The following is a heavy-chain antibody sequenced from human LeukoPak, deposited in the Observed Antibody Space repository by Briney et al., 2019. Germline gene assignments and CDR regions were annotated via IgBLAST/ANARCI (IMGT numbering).Heavy chain of an antibody. CDR2: IYPGDSDT. V-gene: IGHV5-51*01. CDR1: GYNFGSYW. D-gene: IGHD3-9*01. Sequence: GGSLQISCKGSGYNFGSYWIAWVRQVHGKGLEWMGIIYPGDSDTEYGPSFQGQVTISTDMSIRTAYLQWSSLEASDTAMYYCARGYFDSPINWFDPWGQGTLVTVSS. CDR3: ARGYFDSPINWFDP. J-gene: IGHJ5*02.